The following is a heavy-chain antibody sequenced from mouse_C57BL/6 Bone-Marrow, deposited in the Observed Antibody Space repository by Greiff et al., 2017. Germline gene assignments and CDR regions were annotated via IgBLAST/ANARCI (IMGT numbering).Heavy chain of an antibody. V-gene: IGHV3-6*01. Sequence: EVKLMESGPGLVKPSQSLSLTCSVTGYSITSGYYWNWIRQFPGNKLEWMGYISYDGSNNYNPSLKNRISITRDTSKNQFFLTLNSVTTEDTATYYGARAVGYAMDYWGQGTSVTVSA. J-gene: IGHJ4*01. CDR2: ISYDGSN. CDR1: GYSITSGYY. D-gene: IGHD1-1*01. CDR3: ARAVGYAMDY.